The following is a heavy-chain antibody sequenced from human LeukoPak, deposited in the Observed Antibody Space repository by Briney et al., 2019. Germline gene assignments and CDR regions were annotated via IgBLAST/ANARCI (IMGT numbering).Heavy chain of an antibody. Sequence: ASVKVSCKVSGYTLTDLSMHWVRQAPGKGLEWMGGFDPEYGKSIFAQRFQGRVSMTEDTSTGTAYMELSSLRSEDTAVYYCARSARQLAPFDYWGQGTLVTVSS. V-gene: IGHV1-24*01. CDR3: ARSARQLAPFDY. J-gene: IGHJ4*02. CDR1: GYTLTDLS. CDR2: FDPEYGKS. D-gene: IGHD6-13*01.